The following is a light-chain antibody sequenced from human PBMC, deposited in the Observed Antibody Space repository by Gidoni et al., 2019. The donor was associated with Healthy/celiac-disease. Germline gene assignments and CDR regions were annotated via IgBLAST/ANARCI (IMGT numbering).Light chain of an antibody. J-gene: IGKJ1*01. Sequence: IQMTQSPSTLSASGGDRVTITCRASQSIGSWLAWYQQKPGKAPKLLIYDGSTLERGVPSRFSGTSSGTEFTLAISSLQPDDFATYYCQQYYNPWTFGQGTKVEIK. V-gene: IGKV1-5*01. CDR2: DGS. CDR3: QQYYNPWT. CDR1: QSIGSW.